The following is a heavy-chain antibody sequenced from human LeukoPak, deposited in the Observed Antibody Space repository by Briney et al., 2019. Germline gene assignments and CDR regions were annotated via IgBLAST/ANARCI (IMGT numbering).Heavy chain of an antibody. CDR2: IKQDGSEK. D-gene: IGHD3-22*01. CDR1: GFTFSSYW. V-gene: IGHV3-7*05. Sequence: GGSLRLSYAASGFTFSSYWMSWVRQAPGKGLEWVANIKQDGSEKYYVDSVKGRFTISRDNAKNSLYLQMNSLRAEDTAVYYCARVGDNSGYYISFDYWGQGTLVTVSS. CDR3: ARVGDNSGYYISFDY. J-gene: IGHJ4*02.